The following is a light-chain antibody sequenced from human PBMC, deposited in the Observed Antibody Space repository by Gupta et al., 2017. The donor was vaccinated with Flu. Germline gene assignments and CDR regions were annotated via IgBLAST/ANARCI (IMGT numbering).Light chain of an antibody. CDR1: QSVTSN. V-gene: IGKV3-15*01. Sequence: PATLSVSPGERANLSCRASQSVTSNLAWYQEKPGQAPRLLIYGASTRATGIPARFSGSGSGTEFTLTISSLQSEDIAVYYCQQYNNWPFTFGHGTKVEIK. J-gene: IGKJ3*01. CDR2: GAS. CDR3: QQYNNWPFT.